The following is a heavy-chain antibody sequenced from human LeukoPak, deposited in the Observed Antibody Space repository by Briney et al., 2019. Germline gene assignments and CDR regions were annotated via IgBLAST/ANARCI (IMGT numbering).Heavy chain of an antibody. V-gene: IGHV3-53*01. CDR2: IYSGGST. Sequence: GGSLRLSRSASGFTGSSNYMSWVRQAPGKGPEWGSVIYSGGSTYYADSVKGRFTISRDNTKHTLYLQMNSLSAEDTAVYYCARATGSRCSGGSCYLPSAYWGQGTLVTVSS. D-gene: IGHD2-15*01. CDR3: ARATGSRCSGGSCYLPSAY. J-gene: IGHJ4*02. CDR1: GFTGSSNY.